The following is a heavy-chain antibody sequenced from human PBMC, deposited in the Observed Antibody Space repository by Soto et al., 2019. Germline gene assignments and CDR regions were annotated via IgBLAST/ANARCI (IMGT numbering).Heavy chain of an antibody. Sequence: GSLRLSCTASGFTYVNFAMHWVRQAPGKGLEWVSTISGRGDTTYYADSVKGRFIISRDNSRSILYLQMNSLRTEDSATYFCAFRNWAEWLVPAGSFDFWGQGTLVTVSS. CDR3: AFRNWAEWLVPAGSFDF. J-gene: IGHJ4*02. V-gene: IGHV3-23*01. D-gene: IGHD6-19*01. CDR2: ISGRGDTT. CDR1: GFTYVNFA.